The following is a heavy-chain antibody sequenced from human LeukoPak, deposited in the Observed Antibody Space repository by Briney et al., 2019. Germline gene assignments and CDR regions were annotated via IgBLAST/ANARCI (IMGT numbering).Heavy chain of an antibody. CDR1: GFTFSSYA. Sequence: PGGSLRLSCAASGFTFSSYAMHWVRQAPGKGLEWVAVISYDGSNKYYADSVKGRFTISRDNSKNTLYLQMNSLRAEDTAVYYCARATRYCSSTSCYTLQHWGQGTLVTVSS. D-gene: IGHD2-2*02. CDR2: ISYDGSNK. V-gene: IGHV3-30-3*01. CDR3: ARATRYCSSTSCYTLQH. J-gene: IGHJ1*01.